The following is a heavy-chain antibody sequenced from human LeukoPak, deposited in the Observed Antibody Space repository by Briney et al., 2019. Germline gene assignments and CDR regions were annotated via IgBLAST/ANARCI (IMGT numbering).Heavy chain of an antibody. V-gene: IGHV3-7*01. Sequence: GGSLRLSCAASGFTFSSYWMSWVRQAPGKGLEWEANIKQDGSEKYYVDSVKGQFTISRDNAENSLYLQMNSLRGEDTAVYYCARGPVLHSYGFHYYYYGMDVWGQGTTVTVSS. CDR2: IKQDGSEK. CDR3: ARGPVLHSYGFHYYYYGMDV. J-gene: IGHJ6*02. D-gene: IGHD5-18*01. CDR1: GFTFSSYW.